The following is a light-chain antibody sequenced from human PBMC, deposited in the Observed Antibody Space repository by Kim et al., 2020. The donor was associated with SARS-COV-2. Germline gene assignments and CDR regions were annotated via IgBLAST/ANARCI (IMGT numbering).Light chain of an antibody. CDR3: QVWDNGSDHIV. CDR2: HDT. V-gene: IGLV3-21*04. Sequence: SYELTQPPSVSVAPGETARMTCGGTNIGSKRVHWYRQMPGQAPVLVIYHDTDRPSGIPERLSGSKSGDTATLTISMVVAGDEADYYCQVWDNGSDHIVFG. CDR1: NIGSKR. J-gene: IGLJ2*01.